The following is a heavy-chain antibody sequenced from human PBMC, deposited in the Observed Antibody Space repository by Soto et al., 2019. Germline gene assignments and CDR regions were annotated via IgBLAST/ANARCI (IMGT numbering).Heavy chain of an antibody. Sequence: QVQLVQSGAEVKKPGTSVKVSCKASAYTFSSHGISWVRQAPGQGLEWMGWISAYNGNTKYAQKLQGRVTMTTDTSTTTAYMELRSLRSDDTAVYYCASGYSYGNSDREDYYYGMDVWGQGTTVTVSS. V-gene: IGHV1-18*01. CDR1: AYTFSSHG. CDR2: ISAYNGNT. CDR3: ASGYSYGNSDREDYYYGMDV. D-gene: IGHD5-18*01. J-gene: IGHJ6*02.